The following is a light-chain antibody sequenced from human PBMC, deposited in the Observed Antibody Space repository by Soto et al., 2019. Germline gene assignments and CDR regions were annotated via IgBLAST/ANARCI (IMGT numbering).Light chain of an antibody. CDR1: SSDFGGYNY. Sequence: QSALTDPASVSGSPGQSITISCTGTSSDFGGYNYVSWYQHHPDKAPKLIIFEVSNRPSGVSDRFSGSKSGNTASLTISGLQADDEADYYCRSYTSSRHVLFGGGTKLTVL. J-gene: IGLJ2*01. V-gene: IGLV2-14*01. CDR3: RSYTSSRHVL. CDR2: EVS.